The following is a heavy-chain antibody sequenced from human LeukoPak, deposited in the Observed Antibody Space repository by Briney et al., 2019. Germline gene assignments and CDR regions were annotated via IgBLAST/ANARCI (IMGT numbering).Heavy chain of an antibody. J-gene: IGHJ4*02. V-gene: IGHV3-30-3*01. CDR3: ARGQYYDSSGYYVY. CDR2: ISYDGGNK. D-gene: IGHD3-22*01. CDR1: GFTFSSYA. Sequence: GRSLRLSCASSGFTFSSYAMHWVRQAPGKGLEGVAFISYDGGNKYYADSVKGRFTISRDNSKNTLYLQMNSLRAEDTAVYYCARGQYYDSSGYYVYWGQGTLVTVSS.